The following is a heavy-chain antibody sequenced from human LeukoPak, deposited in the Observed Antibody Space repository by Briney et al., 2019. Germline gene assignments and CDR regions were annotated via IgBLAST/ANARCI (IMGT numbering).Heavy chain of an antibody. CDR3: ARLQEDIVVGPAAIPYNWFDP. V-gene: IGHV5-51*01. CDR2: IYPGDTDT. D-gene: IGHD2-2*01. Sequence: GESLKISXKGSGYIFAAYWIGWVRQMPGKGLEWMGSIYPGDTDTRYSPSFQGQVTISVDRSINTAYLQWNSLKASDTAIYYCARLQEDIVVGPAAIPYNWFDPWGRGSLVTVSS. J-gene: IGHJ5*02. CDR1: GYIFAAYW.